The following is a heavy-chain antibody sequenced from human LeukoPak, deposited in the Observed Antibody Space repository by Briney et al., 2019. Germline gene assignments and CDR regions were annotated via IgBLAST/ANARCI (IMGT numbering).Heavy chain of an antibody. J-gene: IGHJ4*02. V-gene: IGHV1-2*06. CDR1: GYTFTGYY. CDR3: ARDRLGSGWSRVDY. Sequence: ASVKVSCKASGYTFTGYYMHWVRQAPGQGLEWMGRINPNSGGTNYAQKFQGRVTMTRDTSISTAYMELSGLRSDDTAVYYCARDRLGSGWSRVDYWGQGTLVTVSS. D-gene: IGHD6-19*01. CDR2: INPNSGGT.